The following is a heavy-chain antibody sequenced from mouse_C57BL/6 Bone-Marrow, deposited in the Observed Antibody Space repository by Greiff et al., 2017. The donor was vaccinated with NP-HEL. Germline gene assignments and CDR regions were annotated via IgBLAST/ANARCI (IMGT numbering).Heavy chain of an antibody. CDR2: ISNGGGST. D-gene: IGHD1-1*01. J-gene: IGHJ1*03. Sequence: EVQLVESGGGLVQPGGSLKLSCAASGFTFSDYYMYWVRQTPEKRLEWVAYISNGGGSTYYPDTVKGRFTISRDNAKNTLYLQMSRLKSEDTAMYYCARQTTTKGGYFDVWGTGTTVTVSS. V-gene: IGHV5-12*01. CDR3: ARQTTTKGGYFDV. CDR1: GFTFSDYY.